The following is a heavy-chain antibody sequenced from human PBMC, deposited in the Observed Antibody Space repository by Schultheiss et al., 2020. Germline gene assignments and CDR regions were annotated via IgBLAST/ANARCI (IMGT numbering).Heavy chain of an antibody. D-gene: IGHD6-13*01. CDR1: GFSLSNARMG. CDR3: AHRRSSSWDFDY. Sequence: SGPTLVKPTETLTLTCTVSGFSLSNARMGVSWIRQPPGKALEWLAHIFSNDEKSYSTSLKSRLTISKDTSKSQVVLTMTNMDPVDTATYYCAHRRSSSWDFDYWGQGTLVTVSS. CDR2: IFSNDEK. V-gene: IGHV2-26*01. J-gene: IGHJ4*02.